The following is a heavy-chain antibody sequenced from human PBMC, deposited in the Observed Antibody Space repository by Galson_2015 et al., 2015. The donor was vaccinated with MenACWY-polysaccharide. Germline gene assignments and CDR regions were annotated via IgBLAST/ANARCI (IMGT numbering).Heavy chain of an antibody. CDR1: GYTFTSYA. V-gene: IGHV1-3*01. J-gene: IGHJ6*03. Sequence: VEVSCKASGYTFTSYAMHWVRQAPGQRLEWMGWINAGNGNTKYSQKFQGRVTITRDTSASTAYMELSSLRSEDTAVYYCARDRSSSILDYYYYMDVWGKGTTVTVSS. D-gene: IGHD6-6*01. CDR2: INAGNGNT. CDR3: ARDRSSSILDYYYYMDV.